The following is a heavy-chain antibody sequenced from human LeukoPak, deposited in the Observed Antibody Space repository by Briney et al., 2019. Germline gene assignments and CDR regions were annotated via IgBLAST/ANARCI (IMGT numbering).Heavy chain of an antibody. Sequence: SETLSLTCTVSGGSISSSSYYWGWIRQPPGKGLEWIGSIYYSGSTYYNPSLKSRVTISVDTSKNQFSLKLSSVTAADTAVYYCARGGTYGSGSYLPWAFDIWGQGTMVTVSS. J-gene: IGHJ3*02. CDR2: IYYSGST. D-gene: IGHD3-10*01. CDR3: ARGGTYGSGSYLPWAFDI. V-gene: IGHV4-39*07. CDR1: GGSISSSSYY.